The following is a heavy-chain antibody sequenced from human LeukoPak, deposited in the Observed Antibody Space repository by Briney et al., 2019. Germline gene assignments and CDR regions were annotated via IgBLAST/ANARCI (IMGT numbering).Heavy chain of an antibody. V-gene: IGHV1-18*01. CDR2: ISNYNGRT. CDR1: DYTLTSYG. J-gene: IGHJ3*02. Sequence: GASVKVSCKASDYTLTSYGISWVRQAPGQGPEWMGWISNYNGRTNFAQKVQGRVTLTTDTSTSTTYMEPRSLRSEDTAVYYCARDYYESSGYKYDVFDIWGQGTMVTVSS. CDR3: ARDYYESSGYKYDVFDI. D-gene: IGHD3-22*01.